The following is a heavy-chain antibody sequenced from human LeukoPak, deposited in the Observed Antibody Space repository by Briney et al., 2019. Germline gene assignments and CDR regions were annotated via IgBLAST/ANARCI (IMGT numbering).Heavy chain of an antibody. CDR1: GYTFTSYD. CDR2: MNPNSGNT. Sequence: GASVKVSCKASGYTFTSYDINWVRQATGQGLEWMGWMNPNSGNTGYAQKFQSRVTITRNTSISTAYMELSSLRSEDTAVYYCARAGIHMLRNWFDPWGQGTLVTVSS. J-gene: IGHJ5*02. CDR3: ARAGIHMLRNWFDP. D-gene: IGHD2-8*01. V-gene: IGHV1-8*03.